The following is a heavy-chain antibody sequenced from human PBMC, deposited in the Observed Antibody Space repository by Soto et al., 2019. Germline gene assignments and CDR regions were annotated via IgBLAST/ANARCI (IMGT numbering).Heavy chain of an antibody. V-gene: IGHV1-69*06. Sequence: QVQLVQSGAEVKKPGSSVKVSCTASGGTFISYAFSWVRQAPGQGLEWMGGIIPIFGTPNYAQKFQGRVTITADKSTSTAYMDLSSLRSEDAAVYYCARSRITFGGVIANYSMDVWGQGTTVTVSS. CDR1: GGTFISYA. CDR3: ARSRITFGGVIANYSMDV. J-gene: IGHJ6*02. CDR2: IIPIFGTP. D-gene: IGHD3-16*02.